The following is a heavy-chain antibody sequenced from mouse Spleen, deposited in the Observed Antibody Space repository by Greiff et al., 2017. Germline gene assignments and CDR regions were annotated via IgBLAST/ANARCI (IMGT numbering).Heavy chain of an antibody. D-gene: IGHD2-14*01. CDR2: IYPGDGDT. J-gene: IGHJ1*01. Sequence: QVQLKQSGAELVKPGASVKISCKASGYAFSSYWMNWVKQRPGKGLEWIGQIYPGDGDTNYNGKFKGKATLTADKSSSTAYMQLSSLTSEDSAVYFCARGYYRGYFDVWGAGTTVTVSS. CDR1: GYAFSSYW. V-gene: IGHV1-80*01. CDR3: ARGYYRGYFDV.